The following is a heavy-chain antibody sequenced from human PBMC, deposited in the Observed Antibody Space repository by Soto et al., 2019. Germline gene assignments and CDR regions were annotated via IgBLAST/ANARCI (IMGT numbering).Heavy chain of an antibody. CDR3: AREEVGREWLVRKSYYGMDV. CDR1: GGTFSSYA. J-gene: IGHJ6*02. CDR2: IIPIFGTA. D-gene: IGHD6-19*01. Sequence: QVQLVQSGAEVKKPGSSVKVSCKASGGTFSSYAISWVRQAPGQGLEWMGGIIPIFGTANYAQKFQGRVTITADESTSTAYMELSSLRSEDTDVYYCAREEVGREWLVRKSYYGMDVWGQGTTVTVSS. V-gene: IGHV1-69*01.